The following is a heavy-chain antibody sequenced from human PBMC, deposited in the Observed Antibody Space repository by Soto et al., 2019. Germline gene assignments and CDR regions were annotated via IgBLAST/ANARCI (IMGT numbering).Heavy chain of an antibody. Sequence: GGSLRLSCAASGFTFSSYWMSWVRQAPGKGLEWVANIKQDGSEKYYVDSVKGRFTISRDNAKNSLYLQMNSLRAEDTAVYYCARDSGYYDSSGYYSYTPSLASYYFDYWGQGTLVTVSS. D-gene: IGHD3-22*01. V-gene: IGHV3-7*03. J-gene: IGHJ4*02. CDR3: ARDSGYYDSSGYYSYTPSLASYYFDY. CDR2: IKQDGSEK. CDR1: GFTFSSYW.